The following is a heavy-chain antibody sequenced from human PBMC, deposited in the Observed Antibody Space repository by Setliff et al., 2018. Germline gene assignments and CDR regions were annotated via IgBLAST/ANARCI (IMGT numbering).Heavy chain of an antibody. J-gene: IGHJ6*03. D-gene: IGHD3-22*01. V-gene: IGHV1-69*05. CDR1: GYTFTSYG. CDR3: AREGVDSRSSTDYRYYMDV. Sequence: SVKVSCKASGYTFTSYGITWVRQAPGQGLEWMGGIIPIFGTTNYAQRFQGRVTITTDESTNTAYMELSSLRSEDTAVYYCAREGVDSRSSTDYRYYMDVWGKGTTVTVSS. CDR2: IIPIFGTT.